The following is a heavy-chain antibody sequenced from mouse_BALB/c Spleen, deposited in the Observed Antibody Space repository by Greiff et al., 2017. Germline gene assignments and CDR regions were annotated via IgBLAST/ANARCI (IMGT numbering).Heavy chain of an antibody. CDR2: IWSGGST. V-gene: IGHV2-2*02. CDR3: ARKGGITTDYAMDY. J-gene: IGHJ4*01. D-gene: IGHD1-1*01. Sequence: VQLVESGPGLVQPSQSLSITCTVSGFSLTSYGVHWVRQSPGKGLEWLGVIWSGGSTDYNAAFISRLSISKDNSKSQVFFKMNSLQANDTAIYYCARKGGITTDYAMDYWGQGTSVTVSS. CDR1: GFSLTSYG.